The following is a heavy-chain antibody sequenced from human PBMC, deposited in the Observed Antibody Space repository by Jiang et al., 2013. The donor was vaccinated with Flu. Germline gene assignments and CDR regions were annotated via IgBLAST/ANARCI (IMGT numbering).Heavy chain of an antibody. Sequence: SGGGLVQPGGSLRLSCLVSGFTFSNYEMSWVRQAPGQGLQCIAFISASGGSIYYADSVKGRFTISRDNAKNSLHLQMNNLRAEDTGLYYCARLFSSSWFGDFWGQGAQVTVSS. CDR2: ISASGGSI. CDR3: ARLFSSSWFGDF. CDR1: GFTFSNYE. D-gene: IGHD3-10*01. V-gene: IGHV3-48*03. J-gene: IGHJ4*02.